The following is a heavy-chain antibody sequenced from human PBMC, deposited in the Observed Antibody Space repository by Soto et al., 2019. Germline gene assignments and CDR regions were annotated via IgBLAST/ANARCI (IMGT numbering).Heavy chain of an antibody. V-gene: IGHV1-3*05. CDR1: GYTFTSYT. CDR2: INAGNGNT. J-gene: IGHJ4*02. Sequence: QVQLVQSGAEEKKPGASVKVSCKASGYTFTSYTMHWVRQAPGQRLEWMGWINAGNGNTKYSQKFQGRVTITRDTSASTAYMELSSLRSEDTAVYYCARGIAPYYFDYWGQGTLVTVSS. CDR3: ARGIAPYYFDY. D-gene: IGHD6-13*01.